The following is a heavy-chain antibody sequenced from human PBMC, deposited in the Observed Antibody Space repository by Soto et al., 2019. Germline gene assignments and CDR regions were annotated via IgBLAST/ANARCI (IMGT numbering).Heavy chain of an antibody. CDR1: GFTFGSYS. V-gene: IGHV3-21*01. CDR2: ISSSSSYI. Sequence: PGGSLRLSCAASGFTFGSYSMNWVRQAPGKGLEWVSSISSSSSYIYYADSVKGRFTISRDNAKNSLYLQMNSLRAEDTAVYYCARDQPALQYQLDHYYGMDVWGQGTTVTVSS. CDR3: ARDQPALQYQLDHYYGMDV. J-gene: IGHJ6*02. D-gene: IGHD2-2*01.